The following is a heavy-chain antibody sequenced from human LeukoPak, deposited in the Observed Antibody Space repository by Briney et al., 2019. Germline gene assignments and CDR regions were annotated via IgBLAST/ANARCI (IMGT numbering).Heavy chain of an antibody. V-gene: IGHV4-38-2*02. CDR1: GYSISSGYH. D-gene: IGHD1-26*01. Sequence: SETLSLTCTVSGYSISSGYHWGWIRQPPGKGLEWIGSIYHSGSTYYNPSLKSRVTISVDTSKNQLSLKLSSVTAADTAVYYCARGRDRESYYGISYYFDYWGQGTLVTVSS. CDR2: IYHSGST. J-gene: IGHJ4*02. CDR3: ARGRDRESYYGISYYFDY.